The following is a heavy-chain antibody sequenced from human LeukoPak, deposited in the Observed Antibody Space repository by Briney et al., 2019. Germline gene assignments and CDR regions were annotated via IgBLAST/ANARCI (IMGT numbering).Heavy chain of an antibody. Sequence: PSETLSLTCAVSGGSITSSNWWSWVRQPPGKGLEWIGEIFHSGGTNYNPSLKSRVSISVDKSKTQFSLKLSSVTAADTAVYYCARAPIAGAIGESAFDIWGQGTMVTVSS. V-gene: IGHV4-4*02. D-gene: IGHD1-26*01. J-gene: IGHJ3*02. CDR1: GGSITSSNW. CDR3: ARAPIAGAIGESAFDI. CDR2: IFHSGGT.